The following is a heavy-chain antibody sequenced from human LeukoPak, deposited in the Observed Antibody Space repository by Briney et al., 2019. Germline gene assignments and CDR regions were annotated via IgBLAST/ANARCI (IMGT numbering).Heavy chain of an antibody. CDR3: AKDKDTPATAQPQRGYFES. V-gene: IGHV3-33*06. CDR2: IWYDGSNQ. CDR1: GFIFDDHG. D-gene: IGHD2-21*02. J-gene: IGHJ4*02. Sequence: QPGRSLRLSCAASGFIFDDHGMHWVRQAPGKGLEWVAVIWYDGSNQYYADSVKGRFTISRDNSKNTVDLQMNSLRAEDTAVYFCAKDKDTPATAQPQRGYFESWGQGTLVTVSS.